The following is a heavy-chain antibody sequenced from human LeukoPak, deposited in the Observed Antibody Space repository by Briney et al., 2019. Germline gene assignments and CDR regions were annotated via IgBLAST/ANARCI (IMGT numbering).Heavy chain of an antibody. J-gene: IGHJ4*02. Sequence: PGGPLRLSCAASGFTFSSYAMSWVRQAPGKGLEWVSAISGSGGSTYYADSVKGRFTISRDNSKNTLYLQMNSLRAEDTALYYCAGLSRYSMWYWGQGTLVTVSS. CDR1: GFTFSSYA. V-gene: IGHV3-23*01. D-gene: IGHD1-26*01. CDR3: AGLSRYSMWY. CDR2: ISGSGGST.